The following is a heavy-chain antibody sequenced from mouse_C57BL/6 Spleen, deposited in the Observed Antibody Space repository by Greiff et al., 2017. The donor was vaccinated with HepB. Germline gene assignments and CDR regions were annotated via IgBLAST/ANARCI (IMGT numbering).Heavy chain of an antibody. CDR1: GYTFTSYW. J-gene: IGHJ4*01. CDR3: ARRHYGSKNYAMDY. CDR2: IDPSDSYT. Sequence: QVQLQQPGAELVKPGASVKLSCKASGYTFTSYWMQWVKQRPGQGLEWIGEIDPSDSYTNYNQKFKGKATLTVDTSSSTAYMQLSSLTSEDSAVYYCARRHYGSKNYAMDYWGQGTSVTVSS. V-gene: IGHV1-50*01. D-gene: IGHD1-1*01.